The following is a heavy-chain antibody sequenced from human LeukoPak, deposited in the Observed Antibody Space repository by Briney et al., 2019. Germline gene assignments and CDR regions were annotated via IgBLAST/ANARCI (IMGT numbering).Heavy chain of an antibody. D-gene: IGHD3-9*01. V-gene: IGHV3-53*01. CDR1: GFTVSSNY. Sequence: GGSLRLSCAASGFTVSSNYMSWVRQAPGKGLEWVSVIYIGGSTYYADSVKGRFTISRDISKNTLYLQMSSLRAEDTAIYYCARLYDILTGAFDYWGQGTLVTVSS. J-gene: IGHJ4*02. CDR2: IYIGGST. CDR3: ARLYDILTGAFDY.